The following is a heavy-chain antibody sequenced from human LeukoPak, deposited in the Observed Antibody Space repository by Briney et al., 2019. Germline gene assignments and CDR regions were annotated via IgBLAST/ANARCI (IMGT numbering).Heavy chain of an antibody. CDR3: ARGNHDFWSGTPGNNWFDP. D-gene: IGHD3-3*01. Sequence: SETLSLTCTVSGGSISSYYWSWIRQPPGKGLEWIGYIYYSGSTNYNPSLKSRVTISVDTSKNQFSLKLSSATAADTAVYYCARGNHDFWSGTPGNNWFDPWGQGTLVTVSS. J-gene: IGHJ5*02. V-gene: IGHV4-59*01. CDR2: IYYSGST. CDR1: GGSISSYY.